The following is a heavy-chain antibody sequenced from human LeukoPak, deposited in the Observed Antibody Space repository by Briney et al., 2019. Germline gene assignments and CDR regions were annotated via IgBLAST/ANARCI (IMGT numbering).Heavy chain of an antibody. J-gene: IGHJ5*02. CDR1: GGSISSSTYY. D-gene: IGHD5-24*01. CDR3: ARCLGWLQLEGT. Sequence: SETLSLTCTVSGGSISSSTYYWGWVRQPPGKGLEWIGEINHSGSTNYNPSLKSRVTISVDTSKNQFSLKLSSVTAADTAVYYCARCLGWLQLEGTWGQGTLVTVSS. V-gene: IGHV4-39*07. CDR2: INHSGST.